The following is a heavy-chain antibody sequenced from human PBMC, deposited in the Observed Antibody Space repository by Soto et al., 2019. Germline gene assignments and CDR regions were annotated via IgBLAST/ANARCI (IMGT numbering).Heavy chain of an antibody. CDR2: ISFDGSKT. D-gene: IGHD6-13*01. CDR3: ANLLNVAAAGTPHDYGVDV. V-gene: IGHV3-30-3*01. CDR1: GFTFSIYA. J-gene: IGHJ6*01. Sequence: VQLVESGGGVVQPGRSLRLSCAASGFTFSIYAMNWVRQAPGKGLEWVAFISFDGSKTYYADSVKGRFTISRDNSRNTVYLQMNNLRPGDAAVYHCANLLNVAAAGTPHDYGVDVW.